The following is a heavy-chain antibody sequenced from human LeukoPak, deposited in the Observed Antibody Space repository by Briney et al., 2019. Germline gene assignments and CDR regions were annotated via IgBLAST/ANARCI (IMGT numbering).Heavy chain of an antibody. V-gene: IGHV3-23*01. D-gene: IGHD3-22*01. CDR3: AKNRDYYTTHDY. CDR2: ISGSGGST. J-gene: IGHJ4*02. Sequence: GGSLRLSCAASGFTFSSYAMSWVRQAPGKGLEWVSAISGSGGSTYYAGSVKGRFTISRDNSKNTLYLQMNSLRAEDTAVYYCAKNRDYYTTHDYWGQGTLVTVSS. CDR1: GFTFSSYA.